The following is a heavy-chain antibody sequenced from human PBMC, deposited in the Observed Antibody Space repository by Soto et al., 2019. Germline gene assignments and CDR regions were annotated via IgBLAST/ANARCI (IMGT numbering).Heavy chain of an antibody. D-gene: IGHD3-22*01. V-gene: IGHV3-66*01. Sequence: GGSLRLSCAASGFTVSSNYMSWVRQAPGKGLEWVSVIYSGGSTYYADSVKGRFTISRDNSKNTLYLQMNSLRAEDTAVYYCARADSSGYSDAFDIWGQGTTVTVSS. J-gene: IGHJ3*02. CDR3: ARADSSGYSDAFDI. CDR1: GFTVSSNY. CDR2: IYSGGST.